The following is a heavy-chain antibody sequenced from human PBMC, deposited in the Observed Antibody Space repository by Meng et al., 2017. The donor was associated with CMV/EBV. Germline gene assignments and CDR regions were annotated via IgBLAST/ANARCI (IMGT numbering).Heavy chain of an antibody. J-gene: IGHJ4*02. D-gene: IGHD3-22*01. V-gene: IGHV3-21*01. CDR1: GFTFSSYS. CDR2: ISSSSSYI. Sequence: GSSLKISCAASGFTFSSYSMNWVRQAPGKGLEWVSSISSSSSYIYYADSVKGRFTISRDNAKNSLYLQMNSLRAEDTAVYYCARGPDSSGYYSVDYWGQGMLVTVSS. CDR3: ARGPDSSGYYSVDY.